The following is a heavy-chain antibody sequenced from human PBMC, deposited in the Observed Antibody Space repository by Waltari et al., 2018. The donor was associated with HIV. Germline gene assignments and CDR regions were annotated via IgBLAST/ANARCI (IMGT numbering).Heavy chain of an antibody. CDR2: IIPAFGTA. Sequence: QVQLVQSGAEVKKPGSSVRVSCTVSGGKFSSYAINWVRQAHRQGLEWMGGIIPAFGTANYAERFQGRVTITADEYTSTAYMDLSSLRSEDTAVYFCARDHRGNKLLYGMDVWGQGTTVTV. CDR1: GGKFSSYA. V-gene: IGHV1-69*01. CDR3: ARDHRGNKLLYGMDV. J-gene: IGHJ6*02.